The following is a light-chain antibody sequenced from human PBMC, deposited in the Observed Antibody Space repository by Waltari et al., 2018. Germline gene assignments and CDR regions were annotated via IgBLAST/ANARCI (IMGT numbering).Light chain of an antibody. Sequence: DIQLTQSPSFLSASVGDRVTITCRASLGISSKLVWDQQKAGRAPKSLIYAASTLQTGVPSRFSGSGSETDFTLTISSLQPEDFATYYCQQYNAYPYTFGRGTKVEIK. V-gene: IGKV1-16*01. CDR1: LGISSK. CDR2: AAS. CDR3: QQYNAYPYT. J-gene: IGKJ4*01.